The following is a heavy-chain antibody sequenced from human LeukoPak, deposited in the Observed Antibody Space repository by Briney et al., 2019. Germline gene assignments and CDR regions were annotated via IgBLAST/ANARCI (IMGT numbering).Heavy chain of an antibody. Sequence: GASVKVSCKASGYTFTGYYMHWVRQAPGQGLEWVGWINPNSGGTNYAQKFRGRVTMTRDTSISIAYMELSRLRSDDTAVYYCARDVSGGLFDYWGQGTLVTISS. CDR2: INPNSGGT. CDR1: GYTFTGYY. J-gene: IGHJ4*02. D-gene: IGHD3-16*01. CDR3: ARDVSGGLFDY. V-gene: IGHV1-2*02.